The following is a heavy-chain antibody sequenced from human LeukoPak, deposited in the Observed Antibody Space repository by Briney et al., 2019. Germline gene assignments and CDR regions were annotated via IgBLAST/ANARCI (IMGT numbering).Heavy chain of an antibody. Sequence: PGGSLRLSCAASGLTVSSNYMSWVRQAPGKGLEWVSVIYSGGSTYYADSVKGRFTISRDNSKNTLYLQMNSPRAEDTAVYYCARDLCGGDCYPAGAFDIWGQGTMVTVSS. CDR3: ARDLCGGDCYPAGAFDI. CDR2: IYSGGST. V-gene: IGHV3-66*01. CDR1: GLTVSSNY. J-gene: IGHJ3*02. D-gene: IGHD2-21*02.